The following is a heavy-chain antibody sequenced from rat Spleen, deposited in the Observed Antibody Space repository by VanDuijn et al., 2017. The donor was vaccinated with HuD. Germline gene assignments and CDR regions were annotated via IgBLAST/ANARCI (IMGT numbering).Heavy chain of an antibody. CDR3: TRDRPNYGGYNELWFVY. Sequence: QVQLKESGPGLVQPSQTLSLTCTVSGFSLITNSVHWVRQPPGKILVWVGAMWAGGGTNYDSAVQSRLTISRDTAKSQVFLKMNSLQTDDTGTYYCTRDRPNYGGYNELWFVYWGQGTLVTVSS. CDR2: MWAGGGT. V-gene: IGHV2-1*01. J-gene: IGHJ3*01. CDR1: GFSLITNS. D-gene: IGHD1-11*01.